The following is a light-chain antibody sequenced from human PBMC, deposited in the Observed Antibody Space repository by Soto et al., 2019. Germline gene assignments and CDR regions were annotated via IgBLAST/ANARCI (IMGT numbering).Light chain of an antibody. V-gene: IGKV1-5*03. CDR1: QNINTW. CDR3: QQYHSYST. J-gene: IGKJ1*01. Sequence: QMTPSPSTLSASVGDRVPITCRASQNINTWLSWHQQTPGKAPKLLIYAASTLQSGAPLRFSGTGSGTEFTLTISSLQPDDVATYYCQQYHSYSTFGQGTKVDIK. CDR2: AAS.